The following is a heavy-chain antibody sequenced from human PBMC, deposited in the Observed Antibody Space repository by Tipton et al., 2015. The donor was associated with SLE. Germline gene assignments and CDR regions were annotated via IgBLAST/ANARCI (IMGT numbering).Heavy chain of an antibody. J-gene: IGHJ4*02. Sequence: SLRLSCAASGFSFSDYWMSWVRQAPGKGLEWVANIKPGSETYYVDSVKGRFTISRDNSKNTLYLQMNSLRADDTAVYYCARDLILQQLDYWGQGTLVTVSS. CDR2: IKPGSET. V-gene: IGHV3-7*01. CDR1: GFSFSDYW. D-gene: IGHD6-13*01. CDR3: ARDLILQQLDY.